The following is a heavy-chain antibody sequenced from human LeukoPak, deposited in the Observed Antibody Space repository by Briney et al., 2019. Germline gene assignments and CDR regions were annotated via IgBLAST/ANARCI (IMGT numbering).Heavy chain of an antibody. CDR1: GFTFSSYS. J-gene: IGHJ6*04. D-gene: IGHD3-10*02. CDR3: AELGITMIGGV. CDR2: ISSSSTTI. Sequence: GGPLRLSCAASGFTFSSYSMMWVRQAPGKGLEWVSYISSSSTTIHYADSVKGRFTISRDNAKNSLYLQMNSLRAEDTAVYYCAELGITMIGGVWGKGTTVTISS. V-gene: IGHV3-48*04.